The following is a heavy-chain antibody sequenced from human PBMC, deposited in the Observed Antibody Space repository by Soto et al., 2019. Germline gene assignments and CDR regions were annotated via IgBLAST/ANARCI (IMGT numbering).Heavy chain of an antibody. Sequence: ASVKVSCKASGGTFSSYAISWVRQAPGQGLEWMGGIIPIFGTANYAQKFRGRVTITADESTSTAYMELSSLRSEDTAVYYCASGHRDASFDYWGQGTLVTVSS. V-gene: IGHV1-69*13. CDR1: GGTFSSYA. J-gene: IGHJ4*02. CDR2: IIPIFGTA. CDR3: ASGHRDASFDY.